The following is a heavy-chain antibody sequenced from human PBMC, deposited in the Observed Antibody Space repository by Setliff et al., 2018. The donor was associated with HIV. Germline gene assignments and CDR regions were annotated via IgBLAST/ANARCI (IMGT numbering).Heavy chain of an antibody. D-gene: IGHD6-13*01. V-gene: IGHV4-59*08. CDR2: IYYGRRA. CDR3: ARHPRGSIAAAASSFDY. Sequence: PSETLSLTCSVSGGSITSYSWNWIRHVPGKEVEWIGNIYYGRRANHKPSLKSRVTISVDTSKSQFSLKLSSVTAADTAVYYCARHPRGSIAAAASSFDYWGQGTLVTVSS. CDR1: GGSITSYS. J-gene: IGHJ4*02.